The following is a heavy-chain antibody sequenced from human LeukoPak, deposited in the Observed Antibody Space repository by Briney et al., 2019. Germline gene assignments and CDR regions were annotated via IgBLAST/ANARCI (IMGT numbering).Heavy chain of an antibody. CDR3: ASPGGKHSSGKYYYYYGMDV. Sequence: ASVNVSCKASGYTFTIYAMNWVRQAPGQGLEWMGWIDTNTGNPTYAQGFTGRFVFSLDTSVSTAYLQISSLKAEDTAVYYCASPGGKHSSGKYYYYYGMDVWGQGTTVTVSS. CDR1: GYTFTIYA. V-gene: IGHV7-4-1*02. D-gene: IGHD6-19*01. CDR2: IDTNTGNP. J-gene: IGHJ6*02.